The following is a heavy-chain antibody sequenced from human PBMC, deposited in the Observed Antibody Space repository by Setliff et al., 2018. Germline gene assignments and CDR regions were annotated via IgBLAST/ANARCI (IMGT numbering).Heavy chain of an antibody. CDR2: IFYTGST. J-gene: IGHJ6*03. Sequence: SETLSLTCTVSNGSISSGNYFWGWIRQPPGKGLEWMGSIFYTGSTYYSPSIKSRVTMSIDTSKNQYSLNLNSVTAADTAVYYCARQPYSTTYYYYYYYMDVWGKGTTVTVSS. V-gene: IGHV4-39*01. CDR3: ARQPYSTTYYYYYYYMDV. D-gene: IGHD6-13*01. CDR1: NGSISSGNYF.